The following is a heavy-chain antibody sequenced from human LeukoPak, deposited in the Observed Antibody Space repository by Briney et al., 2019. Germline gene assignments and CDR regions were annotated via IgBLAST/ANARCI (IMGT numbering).Heavy chain of an antibody. Sequence: PGGSLRLSCAASGFTFSSYGMHWVRQAPGKGLEWVAFMRYDGSNKYYADSVKGRFTISRDNSKNTLYLQMNSLRAEDTAVYYCAKGYYGSGSYRSSYYYMDVWGKGTTVTISS. CDR1: GFTFSSYG. CDR3: AKGYYGSGSYRSSYYYMDV. CDR2: MRYDGSNK. V-gene: IGHV3-30*02. D-gene: IGHD3-10*01. J-gene: IGHJ6*03.